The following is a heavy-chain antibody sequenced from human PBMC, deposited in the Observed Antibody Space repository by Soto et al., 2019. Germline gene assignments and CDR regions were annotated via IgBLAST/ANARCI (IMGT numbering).Heavy chain of an antibody. V-gene: IGHV4-30-4*01. CDR1: GVSITSGDYY. CDR3: ASFGVASMNWFDP. D-gene: IGHD3-3*01. CDR2: IDYSGNT. Sequence: VQLQESGPGLAETLSLTCTVSGVSITSGDYYWNWIRQPPGKGLEWIGNIDYSGNTHYNPSLKARLTISLATSKTQFSLKLNSVTAADTAVYYCASFGVASMNWFDPWGQGTLVTVSS. J-gene: IGHJ5*02.